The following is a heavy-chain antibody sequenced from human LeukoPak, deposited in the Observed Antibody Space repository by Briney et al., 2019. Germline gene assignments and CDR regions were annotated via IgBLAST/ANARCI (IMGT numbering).Heavy chain of an antibody. Sequence: SETLSLTCAVSGGSFSGYYWSWIRQPPGKGLEWIGEINHSGSTNYNPSLKSRVTISVDTSKNQFSLKLSSVTAADTAVYYYGRFTKVVGFDHWGQGALVTVSS. CDR2: INHSGST. V-gene: IGHV4-34*01. CDR1: GGSFSGYY. D-gene: IGHD4-23*01. CDR3: GRFTKVVGFDH. J-gene: IGHJ4*02.